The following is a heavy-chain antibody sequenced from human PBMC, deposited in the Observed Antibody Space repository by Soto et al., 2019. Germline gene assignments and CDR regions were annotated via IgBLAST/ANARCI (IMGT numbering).Heavy chain of an antibody. J-gene: IGHJ6*02. Sequence: ASVKVSCKASGYTFTSYGMNWVRQAPGRGLEWMGWINPGNGNTKYSQKFQGRVIIERDTSASTAYMELSSLRSEDTAVYYCAKCLMALWSGYLDGMDVWGQGTTVTVSS. CDR3: AKCLMALWSGYLDGMDV. CDR2: INPGNGNT. CDR1: GYTFTSYG. D-gene: IGHD3-3*01. V-gene: IGHV1-3*01.